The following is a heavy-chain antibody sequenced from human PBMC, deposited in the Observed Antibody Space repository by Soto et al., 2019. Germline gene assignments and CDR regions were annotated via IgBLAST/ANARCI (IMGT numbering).Heavy chain of an antibody. CDR2: IYYSGST. CDR3: ARESLYNWNYRLGFDP. J-gene: IGHJ5*02. V-gene: IGHV4-31*03. CDR1: GGSISSGGYY. D-gene: IGHD1-7*01. Sequence: PSETLSLTCNVSGGSISSGGYYWSWIRQHARKGLEWIGYIYYSGSTYYNPSLKSRVTISVDTSKNQFSLKLSSVTAADTAVYYCARESLYNWNYRLGFDPWGQGTLVTVSS.